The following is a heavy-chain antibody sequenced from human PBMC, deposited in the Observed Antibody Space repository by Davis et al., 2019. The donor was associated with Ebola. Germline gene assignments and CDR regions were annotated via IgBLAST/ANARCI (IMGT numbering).Heavy chain of an antibody. V-gene: IGHV1-18*01. J-gene: IGHJ5*02. CDR1: GYTFTSYG. CDR2: ISAYNGNT. CDR3: ARVKVGHSSGWCIGNWFDP. D-gene: IGHD6-19*01. Sequence: ASVQVSCKASGYTFTSYGISWVRQAPGQGLEWMGWISAYNGNTNYAQKPQGRVTMTTDTSTSTAYMELRSLRSDDTAVYYCARVKVGHSSGWCIGNWFDPWGQGTLVTVSS.